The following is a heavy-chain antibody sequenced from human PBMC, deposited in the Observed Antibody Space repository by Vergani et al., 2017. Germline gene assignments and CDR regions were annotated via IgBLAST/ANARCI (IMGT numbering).Heavy chain of an antibody. Sequence: QVQLVESGGGVVQPGTSLRLSCVVSGFALNRHTMYWVRQAPGKGLEWVVGISFDGTNEYYPDLVKGRFTISRDIAKNTLYLQVRSLRLEDTGVYHCARDRGRCAGGRCYTEAWDYWGQGTPVTVSS. V-gene: IGHV3-30-3*01. CDR1: GFALNRHT. CDR2: ISFDGTNE. J-gene: IGHJ4*02. D-gene: IGHD2-2*02. CDR3: ARDRGRCAGGRCYTEAWDY.